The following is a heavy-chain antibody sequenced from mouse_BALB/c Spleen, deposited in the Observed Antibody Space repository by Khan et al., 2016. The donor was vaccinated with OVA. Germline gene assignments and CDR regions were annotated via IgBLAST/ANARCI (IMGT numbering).Heavy chain of an antibody. V-gene: IGHV1-4*01. CDR3: ARDGAYYRNDGWFAY. J-gene: IGHJ3*01. D-gene: IGHD2-14*01. CDR2: INPSSGYT. CDR1: GYTFTSYT. Sequence: VQLQESGAELARPGASVKMSCKASGYTFTSYTIHWIKQRPGQGLEWIGYINPSSGYTNYNQKFKDKATLTADKSSTTAYMQLSSLTSDDSAVYYCARDGAYYRNDGWFAYWGQGTLVTVS.